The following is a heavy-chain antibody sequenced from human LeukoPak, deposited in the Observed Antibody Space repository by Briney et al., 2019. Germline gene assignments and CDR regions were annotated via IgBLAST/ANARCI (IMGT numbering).Heavy chain of an antibody. CDR2: INPSGGST. V-gene: IGHV1-46*01. J-gene: IGHJ6*03. Sequence: ASVKVSCKASGYTFTSYYMHWVRQAPGQGLEWMGIINPSGGSTSYAQKFQGRVTMTRDMSTSTVYMELSSLRSEDTAVYYCARDLAGVAAHQDYFGYYYYYMDVWGKGTTVTVSS. CDR1: GYTFTSYY. D-gene: IGHD2/OR15-2a*01. CDR3: ARDLAGVAAHQDYFGYYYYYMDV.